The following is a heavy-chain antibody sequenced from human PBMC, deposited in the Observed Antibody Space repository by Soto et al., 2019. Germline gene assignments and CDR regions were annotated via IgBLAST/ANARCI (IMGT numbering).Heavy chain of an antibody. V-gene: IGHV3-11*01. CDR3: AREGIAAAGLNRDYYYYYGMYV. J-gene: IGHJ6*02. CDR1: GFTFSDYY. CDR2: ISSSGSTI. Sequence: PGGSLRLSCAASGFTFSDYYMSWIRQAPGKGLEWVSYISSSGSTIYYADSVKGRFTISRDNAKNSLYLQMNSLRAEDTAVYYCAREGIAAAGLNRDYYYYYGMYVWGQGTTFTFAS. D-gene: IGHD6-13*01.